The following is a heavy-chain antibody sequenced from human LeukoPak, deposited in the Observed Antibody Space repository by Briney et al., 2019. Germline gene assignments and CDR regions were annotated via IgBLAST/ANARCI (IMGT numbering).Heavy chain of an antibody. CDR2: ISSGESDT. D-gene: IGHD3-10*02. CDR1: GFTFSSYA. CDR3: ARASVRSAFDI. Sequence: GGSLRLSCAASGFTFSSYAMSWVRQAPGKGLEWVSRISSGESDTTYADSVKGRFTISRDNTRNTLFLQMNTLRAEDTAVYFCARASVRSAFDIWGQGTMVTVSS. V-gene: IGHV3-23*01. J-gene: IGHJ3*02.